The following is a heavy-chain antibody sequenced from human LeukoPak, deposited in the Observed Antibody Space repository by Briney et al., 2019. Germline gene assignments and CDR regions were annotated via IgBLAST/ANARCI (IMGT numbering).Heavy chain of an antibody. CDR2: INHSGSI. CDR1: GGSFSGYY. J-gene: IGHJ4*02. V-gene: IGHV4-34*01. D-gene: IGHD5-24*01. Sequence: SETLSLTCGVYGGSFSGYYWSWIRQPPGKGLEWIGGINHSGSINYNPSLKSRVTISVDTSKNQFSLRLSSVTAADTAVYYCARRSYNSPFRYWGQGTLVTVSS. CDR3: ARRSYNSPFRY.